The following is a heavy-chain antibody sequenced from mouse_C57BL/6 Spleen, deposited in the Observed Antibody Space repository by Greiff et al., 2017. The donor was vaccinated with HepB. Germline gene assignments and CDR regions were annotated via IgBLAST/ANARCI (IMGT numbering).Heavy chain of an antibody. CDR1: AYTFTGYW. CDR3: AREGYDVGYYFDY. V-gene: IGHV1-64*01. Sequence: QVQLQQPGAELVKPGASVKLSCKASAYTFTGYWMHWVKQRPGQGLEWIGMIHPNSGSTNYNEKFKSKATLTVDKSSSTAYMQLSSLTSEDSAVYYCAREGYDVGYYFDYWGQGTTLTVSS. CDR2: IHPNSGST. D-gene: IGHD2-2*01. J-gene: IGHJ2*01.